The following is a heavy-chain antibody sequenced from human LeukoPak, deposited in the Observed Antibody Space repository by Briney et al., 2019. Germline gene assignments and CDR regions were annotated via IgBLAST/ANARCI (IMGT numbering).Heavy chain of an antibody. CDR2: ITGGAENT. CDR3: AKVLSGSQDC. D-gene: IGHD1-26*01. Sequence: GGSLRLSCAASGFTFSGHAMSWVRQAAGKGLNWLSTITGGAENTYYADSVKGRFTISRDNSKNTVYLQMNSLRVEDTAVYYCAKVLSGSQDCGGRGTLVTVFS. J-gene: IGHJ4*02. CDR1: GFTFSGHA. V-gene: IGHV3-23*01.